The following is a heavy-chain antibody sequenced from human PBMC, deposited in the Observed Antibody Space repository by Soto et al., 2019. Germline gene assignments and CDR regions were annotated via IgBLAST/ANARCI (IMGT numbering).Heavy chain of an antibody. V-gene: IGHV1-18*01. Sequence: RASVKVSCKASGYTFTSYGISWVRQAPGQGLEWMGWISAYNGNTNYAQKRQGRVTMTTDTSTSTAYMELRSLRSDDTAVYYCARVLLAETYYDFWSGYYGGDYWGQGTLVTVSS. D-gene: IGHD3-3*01. CDR3: ARVLLAETYYDFWSGYYGGDY. CDR2: ISAYNGNT. CDR1: GYTFTSYG. J-gene: IGHJ4*02.